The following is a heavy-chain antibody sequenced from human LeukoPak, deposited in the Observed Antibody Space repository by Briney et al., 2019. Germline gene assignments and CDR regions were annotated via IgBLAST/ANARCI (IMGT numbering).Heavy chain of an antibody. D-gene: IGHD1-26*01. Sequence: WASVKVSCKASGGTFCSYAISWVRQAPGQGREWMGRVIPVFGTANYAQKFQGRVTITADASTSTAYMELSSLRSEDKAVYYRARPQVGADAPRGTYYYFMDVGAKGTTVTVSS. J-gene: IGHJ6*03. V-gene: IGHV1-69*13. CDR1: GGTFCSYA. CDR2: VIPVFGTA. CDR3: ARPQVGADAPRGTYYYFMDV.